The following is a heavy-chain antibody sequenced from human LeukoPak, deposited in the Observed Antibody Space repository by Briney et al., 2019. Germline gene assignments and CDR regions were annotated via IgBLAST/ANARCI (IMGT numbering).Heavy chain of an antibody. D-gene: IGHD3-16*02. CDR3: ATNYVWGSYRQNAFDI. Sequence: GGSLRLPCTVSGFIFSTYWMSWVRQSPGKGLEWVATIKEDGSEKYYVDSVKGRFTISRDNAKNSLYLQMNSLRAEDTAVYYCATNYVWGSYRQNAFDIWGQGTMVTVSS. V-gene: IGHV3-7*01. CDR2: IKEDGSEK. J-gene: IGHJ3*02. CDR1: GFIFSTYW.